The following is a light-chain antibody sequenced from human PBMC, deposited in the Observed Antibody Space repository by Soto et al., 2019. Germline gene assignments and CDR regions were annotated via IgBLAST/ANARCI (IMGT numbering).Light chain of an antibody. CDR2: DVR. J-gene: IGLJ1*01. CDR3: CSDATSSPYG. CDR1: SSDVGNYDL. V-gene: IGLV2-23*02. Sequence: QSVLTQPASVSGSPGQSITISCTGTSSDVGNYDLVAWYQQHPGKAPKLMIYDVRKRPSGVSNRFSGSKSGNTASLTISGRQAEDEADYYCCSDATSSPYGFGPGTKVTVL.